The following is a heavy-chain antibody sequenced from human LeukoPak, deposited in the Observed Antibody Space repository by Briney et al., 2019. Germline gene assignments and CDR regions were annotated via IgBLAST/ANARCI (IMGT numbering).Heavy chain of an antibody. CDR2: ISSTSVYI. CDR1: GFTFSTHT. V-gene: IGHV3-21*01. J-gene: IGHJ4*02. D-gene: IGHD3-22*01. Sequence: GGSLRLSCAASGFTFSTHTMNWVRQAPGKGLEWVSSISSTSVYIYYADSLKGRLTISRDNAKNSLYLQVNSLRAEDTAVYYCARDAGCYDSSGHYNLLDYWGQGTLVTVSS. CDR3: ARDAGCYDSSGHYNLLDY.